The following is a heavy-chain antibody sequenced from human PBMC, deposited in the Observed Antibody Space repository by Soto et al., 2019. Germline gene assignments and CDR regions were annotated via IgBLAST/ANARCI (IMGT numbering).Heavy chain of an antibody. V-gene: IGHV3-33*01. CDR1: GFTFSNFG. CDR3: VREDCSSHLCQSSEDFYYGMDV. CDR2: IWYDGVNR. Sequence: QVQLVESGGGVVQPGRSLRLSCEASGFTFSNFGMHWVRQAPGRGLEWVANIWYDGVNRYYAESVRGRFTVSRDNSKNTLYLEMNSLRAEDTAVYFCVREDCSSHLCQSSEDFYYGMDVWGQGTTVTVSS. D-gene: IGHD2-2*01. J-gene: IGHJ6*02.